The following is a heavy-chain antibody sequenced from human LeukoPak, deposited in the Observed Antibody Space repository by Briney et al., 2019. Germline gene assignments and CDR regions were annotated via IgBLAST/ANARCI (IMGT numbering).Heavy chain of an antibody. CDR2: IYTSGST. CDR3: ARGTDYCSRTSCYSDAFDI. J-gene: IGHJ3*02. Sequence: SETLSLTCTVSGGSISSSYWSWIRQPAGKGLEWIGRIYTSGSTNYNPSLKSRATMSVDTSKNQFSLKVTSVTAADTAVYYCARGTDYCSRTSCYSDAFDIWGQGTMVTVSS. D-gene: IGHD2-2*02. CDR1: GGSISSSY. V-gene: IGHV4-4*07.